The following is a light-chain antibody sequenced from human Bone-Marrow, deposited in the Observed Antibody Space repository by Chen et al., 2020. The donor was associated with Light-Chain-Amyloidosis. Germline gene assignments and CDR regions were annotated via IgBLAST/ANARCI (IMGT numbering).Light chain of an antibody. V-gene: IGLV3-21*02. J-gene: IGLJ3*02. Sequence: SCVLTQPSSVSVAPGQTATIACGGNNIGSTSVHWYQQPPGQAPLLVVYDDSDRPSGIPERCSGSTAGNTATLTISRVEAGDEAGYYCQVWERSSDRPVFGGGTKLTVL. CDR1: NIGSTS. CDR3: QVWERSSDRPV. CDR2: DDS.